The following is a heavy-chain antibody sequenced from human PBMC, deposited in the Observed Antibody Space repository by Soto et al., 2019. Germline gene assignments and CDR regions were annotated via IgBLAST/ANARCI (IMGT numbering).Heavy chain of an antibody. CDR2: INPNSRGT. CDR1: GYTFTDYF. CDR3: ARVTLKAGNWFDP. Sequence: ASVKVSCKVSGYTFTDYFIHWVRQAPGQGFEWMGWINPNSRGTNYAQKFQGRVTMTRDTSNSTAYMELRGLRSDDTAVYYCARVTLKAGNWFDPWGQGTLVTVSS. J-gene: IGHJ5*02. V-gene: IGHV1-2*02.